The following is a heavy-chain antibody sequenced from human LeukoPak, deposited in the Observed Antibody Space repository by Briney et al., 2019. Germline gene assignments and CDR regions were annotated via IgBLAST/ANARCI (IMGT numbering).Heavy chain of an antibody. CDR2: IYHSGST. V-gene: IGHV4-4*02. Sequence: SGTLSLTRAVSGGSISSSNWWSWVRQPPGKGLEWIGEIYHSGSTNYNPSLKSRVTISVDKSKNQFSLKLSSVTAADTAVYYCARAFGRYDYVWGSYRAMGVFDYWGQGTLVTVSS. CDR3: ARAFGRYDYVWGSYRAMGVFDY. CDR1: GGSISSSNW. J-gene: IGHJ4*02. D-gene: IGHD3-16*02.